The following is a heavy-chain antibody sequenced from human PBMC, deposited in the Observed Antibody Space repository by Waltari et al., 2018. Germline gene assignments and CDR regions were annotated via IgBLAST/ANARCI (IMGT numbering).Heavy chain of an antibody. CDR1: GPSFSAYS. CDR3: TRGATYDFWSHRPFVDP. CDR2: ISHPGNT. V-gene: IGHV4-34*01. D-gene: IGHD3-3*01. J-gene: IGHJ5*02. Sequence: HVQLQQWGAGLLTPSETLSLTCSVPGPSFSAYSLGSVRHVTGTGLEWIGQISHPGNTNYNPSLQRRVAISIDTSRNQFSWRVFATTAEDTGLYFWTRGATYDFWSHRPFVDPWGQGTQVTVSS.